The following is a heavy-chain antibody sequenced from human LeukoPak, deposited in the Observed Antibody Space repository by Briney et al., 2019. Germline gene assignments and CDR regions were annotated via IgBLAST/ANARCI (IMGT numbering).Heavy chain of an antibody. CDR2: MNPNSGNT. V-gene: IGHV1-8*02. CDR1: GGTFSSYA. J-gene: IGHJ4*02. D-gene: IGHD5-12*01. CDR3: ARDIVATGGGDY. Sequence: GASVKVSCKASGGTFSSYAINWVRQATGQGLEWMGWMNPNSGNTGYAQKFQGRVTMTRNTSISTAYMELSSLRSEDTAVYYCARDIVATGGGDYWGQGTLVTVSS.